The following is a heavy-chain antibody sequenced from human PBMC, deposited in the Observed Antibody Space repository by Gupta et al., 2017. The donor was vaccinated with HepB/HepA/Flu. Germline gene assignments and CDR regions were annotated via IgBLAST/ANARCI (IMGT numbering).Heavy chain of an antibody. J-gene: IGHJ6*02. V-gene: IGHV3-33*01. CDR1: GFTFSSYG. Sequence: QVQLVESGGGVVQPGRSLRLSCAASGFTFSSYGMHWVRQAPGKGLEWVSVIWYDGSNKYYADSVKGRFTISRDNSKNTLYLQMNSLRAEDTAVYYCARDLRTPGIAAAGFKQAYYYGMDVWGQGTTVTVSS. D-gene: IGHD6-13*01. CDR3: ARDLRTPGIAAAGFKQAYYYGMDV. CDR2: IWYDGSNK.